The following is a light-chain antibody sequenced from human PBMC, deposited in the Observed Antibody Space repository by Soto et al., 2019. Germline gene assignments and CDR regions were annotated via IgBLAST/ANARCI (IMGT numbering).Light chain of an antibody. Sequence: QSARTQPASVSGSPGQSITISCTGTSSDVGGYDHVSWYQQHPGKAPKLMIYDVSNRPSGVSNRFSGSKSGNTASLAVSGLQAEDEADYYCSSYTSRDTLVFGGGTKVTVL. J-gene: IGLJ3*02. V-gene: IGLV2-14*03. CDR1: SSDVGGYDH. CDR2: DVS. CDR3: SSYTSRDTLV.